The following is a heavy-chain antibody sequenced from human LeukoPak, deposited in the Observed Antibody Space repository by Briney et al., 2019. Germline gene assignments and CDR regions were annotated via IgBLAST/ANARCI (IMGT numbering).Heavy chain of an antibody. CDR3: ARVVTDNSAEGNYFDY. Sequence: ASVKVSCKASGYTFTNYYMHWLRQPPGQGLEWMGIINPSGGSTSYAQKFQGRVTMTRDTSTSTVYMELSSLRSEDTAVYYCARVVTDNSAEGNYFDYWGQGTLVTVSS. CDR1: GYTFTNYY. CDR2: INPSGGST. V-gene: IGHV1-46*01. J-gene: IGHJ4*02. D-gene: IGHD3-22*01.